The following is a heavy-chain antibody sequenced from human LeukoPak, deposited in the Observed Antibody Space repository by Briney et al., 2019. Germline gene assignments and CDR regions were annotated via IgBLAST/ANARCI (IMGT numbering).Heavy chain of an antibody. D-gene: IGHD5-12*01. CDR2: MNPNSGNT. J-gene: IGHJ4*02. V-gene: IGHV1-8*01. CDR1: GYTFTSYD. Sequence: ASVKVSCKASGYTFTSYDINWVRQAAGQGLEWMGWMNPNSGNTGYAQKFQGRVTMTRNTSISTAYMELSSLRSEDTAVYYCARGNSGYDLYYFDYWGQGTLVTVSS. CDR3: ARGNSGYDLYYFDY.